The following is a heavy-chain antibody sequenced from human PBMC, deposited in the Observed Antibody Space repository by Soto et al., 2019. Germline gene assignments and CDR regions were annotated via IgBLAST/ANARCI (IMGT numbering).Heavy chain of an antibody. J-gene: IGHJ6*02. CDR2: ITPIFGTA. D-gene: IGHD3-16*01. Sequence: QVQLVQSGAEVKKPGASVKVSCKASGGTFKSYAISWVRQAPGQGLEWLGGITPIFGTADYAQKVQGRVTITADXPXTXAXMDPRSLTYENTAVYYCATWRDTDAHVGDYYYVMDLWGQGTTVTVS. V-gene: IGHV1-69*12. CDR1: GGTFKSYA. CDR3: ATWRDTDAHVGDYYYVMDL.